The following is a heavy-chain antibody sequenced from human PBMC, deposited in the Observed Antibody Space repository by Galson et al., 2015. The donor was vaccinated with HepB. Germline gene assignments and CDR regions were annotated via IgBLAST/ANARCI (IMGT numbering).Heavy chain of an antibody. CDR1: GFAFGNYG. D-gene: IGHD6-19*01. J-gene: IGHJ4*02. CDR3: AREDAAITVAALEY. Sequence: SLRLSCAASGFAFGNYGMHWVRQAPGKGLEWMALIWKDGSNKHYADSLKGRFRISRDNTKNTLFLEADSLRAEDTAVYYCAREDAAITVAALEYWGQGVLLTVSS. CDR2: IWKDGSNK. V-gene: IGHV3-33*01.